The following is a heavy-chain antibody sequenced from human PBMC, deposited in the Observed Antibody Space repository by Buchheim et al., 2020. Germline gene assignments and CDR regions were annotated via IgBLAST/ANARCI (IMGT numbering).Heavy chain of an antibody. D-gene: IGHD6-19*01. CDR2: ISGSGGST. CDR1: GFTFSSYA. CDR3: ASGEFGQWLVPNWFDP. V-gene: IGHV3-23*01. J-gene: IGHJ5*02. Sequence: EVQLLESGGGLVQPGGSLRLSCAASGFTFSSYAMSWVRQAPGKGLEWVSAISGSGGSTYYAASVKGRFTISRDNSKNTLYLQMNSLRAEDTAVYYCASGEFGQWLVPNWFDPWGQGTL.